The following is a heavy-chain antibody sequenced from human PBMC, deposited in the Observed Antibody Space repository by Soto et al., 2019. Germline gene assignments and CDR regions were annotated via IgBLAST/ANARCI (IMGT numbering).Heavy chain of an antibody. V-gene: IGHV3-30*18. CDR1: GFTFSSYG. CDR3: AKAPDHDILTGCNY. J-gene: IGHJ4*02. D-gene: IGHD3-9*01. CDR2: ISYDGSKK. Sequence: LRLSCAASGFTFSSYGMHWVRQAPGKGLEWVAVISYDGSKKYYADSVKGRFTISRDNSKNTLYLQMNSLRAEDTAVYYCAKAPDHDILTGCNYWGQGTLVTVSS.